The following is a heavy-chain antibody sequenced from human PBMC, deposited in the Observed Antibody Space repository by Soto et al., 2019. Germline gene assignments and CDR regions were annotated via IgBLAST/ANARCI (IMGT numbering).Heavy chain of an antibody. V-gene: IGHV3-30-3*01. J-gene: IGHJ4*02. CDR2: ISYDGSNK. CDR3: ARDLGIVATFTFDY. D-gene: IGHD5-12*01. CDR1: GFTFSSYA. Sequence: QVQLVESGGGVVQPGRSLRLSCAASGFTFSSYAMHWVRQAPGKGLEWVAVISYDGSNKYYADSVKGRLTISRDNSKNTLYLQMNSLRAEDTAVYYCARDLGIVATFTFDYWGQGTLVTVSS.